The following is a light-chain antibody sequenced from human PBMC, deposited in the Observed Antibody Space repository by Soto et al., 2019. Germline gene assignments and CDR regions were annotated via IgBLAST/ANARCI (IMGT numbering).Light chain of an antibody. CDR2: SAS. CDR3: QQANSPPIT. J-gene: IGKJ5*01. V-gene: IGKV1D-12*01. Sequence: DIQLTQSPSSVSASVGDRVTITCRASQSISNSLAWYQQKPGKAPKLLIYSASSLQSGVPSRFSGSGSGTDFTLTINSLQPEDFATYYCQQANSPPITFGPGTRLEIK. CDR1: QSISNS.